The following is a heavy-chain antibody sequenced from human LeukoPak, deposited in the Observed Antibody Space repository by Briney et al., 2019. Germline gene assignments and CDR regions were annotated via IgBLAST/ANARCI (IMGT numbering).Heavy chain of an antibody. CDR3: ARAGRRLQPDPFDY. Sequence: SETLSLTCTVSGGSISSGDYYWSWIRQHPGKGLEWIGYIYYSGSTYYNPSLKSRVTISVDTSKNQFSLKLSSVTAADTAVYYCARAGRRLQPDPFDYWGQGTLVTVPS. CDR1: GGSISSGDYY. D-gene: IGHD5-24*01. CDR2: IYYSGST. V-gene: IGHV4-31*03. J-gene: IGHJ4*02.